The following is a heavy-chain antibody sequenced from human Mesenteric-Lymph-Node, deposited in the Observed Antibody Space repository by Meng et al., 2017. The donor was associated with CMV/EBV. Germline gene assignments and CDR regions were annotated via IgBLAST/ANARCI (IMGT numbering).Heavy chain of an antibody. D-gene: IGHD3-3*01. V-gene: IGHV4-39*01. CDR1: SSSSYY. CDR3: TRVPTDFWSGYYTYAFDI. J-gene: IGHJ3*02. CDR2: IYYSGST. Sequence: SSSSYYWGWIRQPPEKGLEWSGSIYYSGSTYYNPSLKSRVTISVDTSKNQFSLKLSSVTAADTAVYYCTRVPTDFWSGYYTYAFDIWGQGTMVTVSS.